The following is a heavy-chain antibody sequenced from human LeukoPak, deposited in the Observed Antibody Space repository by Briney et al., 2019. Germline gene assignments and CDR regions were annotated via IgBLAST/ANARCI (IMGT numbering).Heavy chain of an antibody. CDR1: GYTFTSYA. J-gene: IGHJ4*02. V-gene: IGHV1-69*05. Sequence: SVKVSCKASGYTFTSYAISWVRQAPGQGLEWMGGIIPIFGTANYAQKFQGRVTITTDESTSTAYMELSSLRSEDTAVYYCARVGGFWSGYHYYFDYWGQGTLVTVSS. D-gene: IGHD3-3*01. CDR2: IIPIFGTA. CDR3: ARVGGFWSGYHYYFDY.